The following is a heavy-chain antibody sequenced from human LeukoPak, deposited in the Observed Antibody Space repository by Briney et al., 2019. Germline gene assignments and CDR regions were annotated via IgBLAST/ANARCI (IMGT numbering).Heavy chain of an antibody. D-gene: IGHD3-10*01. Sequence: PGGSLRLSCAASGFTFSSYWMSWVRQAPGKGLEWVANIKQDGSEKYYVDSVKGRFTISRDNAKNSLYLQMNSLRAEDTAVYYCARVLLWFGESNFDYWGQGTLVTVSS. CDR1: GFTFSSYW. CDR3: ARVLLWFGESNFDY. CDR2: IKQDGSEK. V-gene: IGHV3-7*01. J-gene: IGHJ4*02.